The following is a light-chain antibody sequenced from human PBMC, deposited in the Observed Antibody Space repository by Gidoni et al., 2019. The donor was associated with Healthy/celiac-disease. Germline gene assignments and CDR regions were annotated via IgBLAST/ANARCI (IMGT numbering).Light chain of an antibody. V-gene: IGKV3-15*01. J-gene: IGKJ1*01. Sequence: EIVMTQSPATLSVSPGERATLYCRASQSVSSNLAGYQQKPGQAPRLLIYGASTRATGIPARFSGSGSGTEFTLTISSLQSEDFAVYYCQQYNNWPGTFXXXTKVEIK. CDR2: GAS. CDR1: QSVSSN. CDR3: QQYNNWPGT.